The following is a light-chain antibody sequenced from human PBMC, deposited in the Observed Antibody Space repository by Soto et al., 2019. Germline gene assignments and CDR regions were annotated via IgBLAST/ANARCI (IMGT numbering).Light chain of an antibody. Sequence: EIVLTQSPGTLSLSPGERATLSCRASQSLGDNYLAWYQQKPGQAPRLLIYGASSRATGIPVRFSASGSRTDFTLTITRLEPEDFAVYFCQQYGSSAGAFGPGTKVDLK. CDR3: QQYGSSAGA. J-gene: IGKJ3*01. CDR2: GAS. V-gene: IGKV3-20*01. CDR1: QSLGDNY.